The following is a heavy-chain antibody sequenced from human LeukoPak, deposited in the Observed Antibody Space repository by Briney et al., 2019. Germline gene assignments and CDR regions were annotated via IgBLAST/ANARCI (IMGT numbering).Heavy chain of an antibody. CDR1: GFTFSSYS. J-gene: IGHJ4*02. CDR3: ARVDTTKGDYFDY. Sequence: GGSLRLSCAASGFTFSSYSMNWVRQAPGKGLEWVSYISSSSSTIYYADSVKGRFTISRDNAKNLLYLQMNSLRAEDTAVYYCARVDTTKGDYFDYWGQGTLVTVSS. D-gene: IGHD5-18*01. V-gene: IGHV3-48*01. CDR2: ISSSSSTI.